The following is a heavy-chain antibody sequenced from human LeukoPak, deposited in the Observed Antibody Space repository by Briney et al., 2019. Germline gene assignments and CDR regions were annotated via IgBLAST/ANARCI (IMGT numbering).Heavy chain of an antibody. D-gene: IGHD3-22*01. CDR1: GGSFSGYY. J-gene: IGHJ6*03. Sequence: PSETLSLTCAVYGGSFSGYYWSWIRQPPGKGLEWIGEINHSGSTNYNPSLKSRVTISVDTSKNQFSLKLSSVTAADTAVYYCARGGYDSSGYLYYYYYYMDVWGKGTTVTVSS. CDR3: ARGGYDSSGYLYYYYYYMDV. CDR2: INHSGST. V-gene: IGHV4-34*01.